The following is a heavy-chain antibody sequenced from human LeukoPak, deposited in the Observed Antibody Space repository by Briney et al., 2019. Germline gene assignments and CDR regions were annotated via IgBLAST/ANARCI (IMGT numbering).Heavy chain of an antibody. J-gene: IGHJ5*02. Sequence: GASVKVSCKASGYTFTRYAMNWVRQAPGQGLEWVGWINIKTGNPTYAQAFTGRFVFSLDTSVSTAYLQISSLKAEDTAVYYCARRRIVGAPTQYNWFDPWGQGTLVTVSS. CDR2: INIKTGNP. CDR1: GYTFTRYA. D-gene: IGHD1-26*01. CDR3: ARRRIVGAPTQYNWFDP. V-gene: IGHV7-4-1*02.